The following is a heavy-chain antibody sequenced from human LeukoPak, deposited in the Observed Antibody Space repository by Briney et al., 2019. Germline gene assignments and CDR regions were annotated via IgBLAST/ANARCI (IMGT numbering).Heavy chain of an antibody. CDR2: INHSGSN. D-gene: IGHD3-22*01. J-gene: IGHJ3*02. Sequence: SETLSLTCAVYGGPLNGHHWRWIRQPPGKGREWIGEINHSGSNKHNPPLKSPVTISVDTCENLFYLELRSVPAADASVYHCARGRGWLSSGYSPPGRFLGDAFDIWGQGTMVTVSS. CDR1: GGPLNGHH. CDR3: ARGRGWLSSGYSPPGRFLGDAFDI. V-gene: IGHV4-34*01.